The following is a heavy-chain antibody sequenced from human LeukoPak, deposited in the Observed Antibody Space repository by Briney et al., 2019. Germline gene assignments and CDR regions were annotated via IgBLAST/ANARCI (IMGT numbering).Heavy chain of an antibody. Sequence: SQTLSLTCTVSGGSISSGGYYWSWIRQHPGKGLEWIGCIYYSGSTYYNPSLKSRVTVSVDTSKNQFSLKLSSVTAADTAVYYCARSEGDLRPFDYWGQGTLVTVSS. D-gene: IGHD2-21*02. CDR2: IYYSGST. V-gene: IGHV4-31*03. CDR3: ARSEGDLRPFDY. CDR1: GGSISSGGYY. J-gene: IGHJ4*02.